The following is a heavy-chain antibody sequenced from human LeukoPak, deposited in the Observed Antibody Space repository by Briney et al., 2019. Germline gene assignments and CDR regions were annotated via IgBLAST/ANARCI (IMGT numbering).Heavy chain of an antibody. CDR3: ARVFFMITFGGVIGGGGFDY. CDR2: ISAYNGNT. V-gene: IGHV1-18*04. CDR1: GYTFTSYG. Sequence: ASVKVSCKASGYTFTSYGISWVRQAPGQGLEWMGWISAYNGNTNYAQRLQGRVTMTTDTSTSTAYMELRSLRSDDTAVYYCARVFFMITFGGVIGGGGFDYWGQGTLVTVSS. J-gene: IGHJ4*02. D-gene: IGHD3-16*02.